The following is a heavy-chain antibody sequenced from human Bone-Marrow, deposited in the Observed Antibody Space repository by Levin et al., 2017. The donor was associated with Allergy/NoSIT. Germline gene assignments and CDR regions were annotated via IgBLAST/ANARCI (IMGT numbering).Heavy chain of an antibody. J-gene: IGHJ4*02. D-gene: IGHD2-8*01. CDR2: INTDTGSP. V-gene: IGHV7-4-1*02. Sequence: ASVKVSCKTSGYTFSLYAMNWVRQAPGQRPEWMGWINTDTGSPVYAPGFTRRFVFSLDTSVDTAYLQITGLKPEDTAVHYCVVGQACGNGLCYYYFDYWGRGTMVTVSS. CDR3: VVGQACGNGLCYYYFDY. CDR1: GYTFSLYA.